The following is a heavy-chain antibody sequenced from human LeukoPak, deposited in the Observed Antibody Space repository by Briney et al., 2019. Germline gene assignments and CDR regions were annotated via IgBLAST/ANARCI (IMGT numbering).Heavy chain of an antibody. V-gene: IGHV1-18*01. Sequence: ASVKVSCKASGYTFTSYGISWVRQAPGQGLEWTGWISAYNGNTNYAQKLQGRVTMTTDTSTSTAYMELRSLRSDDTAVYYCATKAAAGTIDPWGQGTLVTVSS. CDR3: ATKAAAGTIDP. CDR1: GYTFTSYG. J-gene: IGHJ5*02. CDR2: ISAYNGNT. D-gene: IGHD6-13*01.